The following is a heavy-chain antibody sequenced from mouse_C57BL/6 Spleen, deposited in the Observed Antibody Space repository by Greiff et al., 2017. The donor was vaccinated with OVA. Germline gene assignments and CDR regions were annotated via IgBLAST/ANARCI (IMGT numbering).Heavy chain of an antibody. CDR2: INPSSGYT. CDR3: ARDYSNYVRAMDY. CDR1: GYTFTSYW. Sequence: VKVVESGAELAKPGASVKLSCKASGYTFTSYWMHWVKQRPGQGLEWIGYINPSSGYTKYNQKFKDKATLTADKSSSTAYMQLSSLTYEDSAVYYCARDYSNYVRAMDYWGQGTSVTVSS. D-gene: IGHD2-5*01. J-gene: IGHJ4*01. V-gene: IGHV1-7*01.